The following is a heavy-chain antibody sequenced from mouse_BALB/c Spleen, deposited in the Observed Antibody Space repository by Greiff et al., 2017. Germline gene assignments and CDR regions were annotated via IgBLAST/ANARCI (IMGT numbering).Heavy chain of an antibody. CDR1: GYTFTSYW. CDR3: ARWGLGGWYFDV. D-gene: IGHD4-1*01. V-gene: IGHV1S81*02. J-gene: IGHJ1*01. Sequence: QVQLKQPGAELVKPGASVKLSCKASGYTFTSYWMHWVKQRPGQGLEWIGEINPSNGRTNYNEKFKSKATLTVDKSSSTAYMQLSSLTSEDSAVYYCARWGLGGWYFDVWGAGTTVTVSS. CDR2: INPSNGRT.